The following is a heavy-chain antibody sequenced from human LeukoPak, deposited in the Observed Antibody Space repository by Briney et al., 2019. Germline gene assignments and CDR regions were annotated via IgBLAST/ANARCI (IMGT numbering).Heavy chain of an antibody. J-gene: IGHJ4*02. CDR1: GFTFSSYA. Sequence: HPGGSLRLSCAASGFTFSSYAMHWVRQAPGKGLEWVAVISYDGSNKYYADSVRGRFTISRDNSKNTLYLQMKSLRAEDTAVYYCARGMATIPLIFDYWGQGTLVTVSS. V-gene: IGHV3-30*14. CDR3: ARGMATIPLIFDY. D-gene: IGHD5-24*01. CDR2: ISYDGSNK.